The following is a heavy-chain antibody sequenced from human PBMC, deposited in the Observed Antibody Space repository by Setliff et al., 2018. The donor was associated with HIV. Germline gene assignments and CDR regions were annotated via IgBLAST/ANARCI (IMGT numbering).Heavy chain of an antibody. V-gene: IGHV4-59*01. CDR3: ARESVGYYDTSGFFN. J-gene: IGHJ4*02. CDR2: IYYSGST. D-gene: IGHD3-22*01. CDR1: GGSISRYY. Sequence: SETLSLTCTVSGGSISRYYWSWIRQPPGKGLEWIGYIYYSGSTNYNPSLKGRVTISVDTSKKQFSLRLSSVTAADTAVYFCARESVGYYDTSGFFNWGQGTLVTVSS.